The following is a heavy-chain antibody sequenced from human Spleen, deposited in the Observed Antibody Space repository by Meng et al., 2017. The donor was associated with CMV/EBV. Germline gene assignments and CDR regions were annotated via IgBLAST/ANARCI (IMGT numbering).Heavy chain of an antibody. V-gene: IGHV1-2*02. J-gene: IGHJ4*02. CDR2: INPNSGGT. CDR3: ARAEGGLWFGELSRFAY. CDR1: GYTFTGYY. D-gene: IGHD3-10*01. Sequence: ASVKVSCKASGYTFTGYYMHWVRQAPGQGLEWMGWINPNSGGTNYAQKFQGRVTMTRDTSISTAYMELSRLRSDDTAVYYCARAEGGLWFGELSRFAYWGQGTLVTVSS.